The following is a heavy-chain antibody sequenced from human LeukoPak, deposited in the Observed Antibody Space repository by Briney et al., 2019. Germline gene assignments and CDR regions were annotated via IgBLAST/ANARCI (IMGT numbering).Heavy chain of an antibody. V-gene: IGHV3-30-3*01. CDR3: ARDLYYYDSSGYGMDV. CDR1: GFTFSSYA. CDR2: ISYDGSNK. J-gene: IGHJ6*02. D-gene: IGHD3-22*01. Sequence: PGGSLRLSCAASGFTFSSYAMHWVRQAPGKGLEWVAVISYDGSNKYYADSVKGRFTISRGNSKNTLYLQMNSLRAEDTAVYYCARDLYYYDSSGYGMDVWGQGTTVTVSS.